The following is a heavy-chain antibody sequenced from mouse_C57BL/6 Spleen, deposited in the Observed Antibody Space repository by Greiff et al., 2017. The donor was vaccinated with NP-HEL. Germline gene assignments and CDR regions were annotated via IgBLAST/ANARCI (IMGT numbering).Heavy chain of an antibody. CDR3: TDYYYGSSRAY. V-gene: IGHV14-1*01. CDR1: GFNIKDYY. J-gene: IGHJ3*01. D-gene: IGHD1-1*01. Sequence: VQLQQSGAELVRPGASVKLSCTASGFNIKDYYMHWVKQRPEQGLEWIGRIDPEDGDTEYAPKFQGKATMTADTSSNTAYLQLSSLTSEDTAVYYCTDYYYGSSRAYWGQGTLVTVSA. CDR2: IDPEDGDT.